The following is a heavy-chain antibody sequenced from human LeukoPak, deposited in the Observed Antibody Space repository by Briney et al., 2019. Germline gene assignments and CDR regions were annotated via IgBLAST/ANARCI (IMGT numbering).Heavy chain of an antibody. J-gene: IGHJ4*02. CDR2: ISSSSSYI. CDR3: ASHVSVVTAPVPY. CDR1: GFTFSSYS. D-gene: IGHD2-21*02. Sequence: GGSLRLSCAASGFTFSSYSMNWVRQAPGKGLDWVSSISSSSSYIYYADSVKGRFTISRDNAKNSLYLQMNSLRAEDTAVYYCASHVSVVTAPVPYWGQGTLVTVSS. V-gene: IGHV3-21*01.